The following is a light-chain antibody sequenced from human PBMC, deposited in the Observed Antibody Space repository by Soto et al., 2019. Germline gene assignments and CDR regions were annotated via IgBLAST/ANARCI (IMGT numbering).Light chain of an antibody. Sequence: EVVLTQSPGTLSLSPGERATLSCRASQNIRGNELAWYQQQPGQAPRLLISRGSSRATGIPDRFSGRGSGTASHPTHSKLEPEDFAVSYCQDDGTSAPCTCAQGPKVEIK. CDR2: RGS. CDR1: QNIRGNE. CDR3: QDDGTSAPCT. V-gene: IGKV3-20*01. J-gene: IGKJ1*01.